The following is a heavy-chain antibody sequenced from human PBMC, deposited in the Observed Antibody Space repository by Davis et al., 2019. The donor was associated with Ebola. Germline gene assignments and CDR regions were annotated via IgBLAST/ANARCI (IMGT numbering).Heavy chain of an antibody. CDR2: ISGSGGST. CDR1: GFTFSSYA. V-gene: IGHV3-23*01. CDR3: AGWEDQLLFYNWFDP. Sequence: GGSLRLSCAASGFTFSSYAMSWVRQAPGKGLEWVSAISGSGGSTYYADSVKGRFTISRDNSKNTLYLQMNSLRAEDTAVYYRAGWEDQLLFYNWFDPWGQGTLVTVSS. J-gene: IGHJ5*02. D-gene: IGHD2-2*01.